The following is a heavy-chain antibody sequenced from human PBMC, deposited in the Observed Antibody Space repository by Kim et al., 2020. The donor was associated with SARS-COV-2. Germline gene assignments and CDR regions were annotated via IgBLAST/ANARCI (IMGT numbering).Heavy chain of an antibody. D-gene: IGHD5-12*01. CDR1: GGSMTEDY. CDR2: VYYSGAT. J-gene: IGHJ6*01. Sequence: SETLSLTCTVSGGSMTEDYLSWVRQSPGKGLQWIGYVYYSGATTYNPSLESRVTISIDTSKRQFSLKLTSVTAADAAVYYCARHDVDYGDDDDV. CDR3: ARHDVDYGDDDDV. V-gene: IGHV4-59*08.